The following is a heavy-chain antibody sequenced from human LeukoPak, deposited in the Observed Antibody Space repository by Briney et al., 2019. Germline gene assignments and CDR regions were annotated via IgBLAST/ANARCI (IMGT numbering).Heavy chain of an antibody. CDR3: ARVGASYFGAGIFGGYSDY. CDR1: GDSVSSNSAA. V-gene: IGHV6-1*01. D-gene: IGHD2-15*01. CDR2: TYYRSKWYN. J-gene: IGHJ4*02. Sequence: SQTLSLTCAISGDSVSSNSAAWNWIRQSPSRGLEWLGRTYYRSKWYNDYAVSVKSRITINPDTSKNQFSLQLNSVTPEDTAVYYCARVGASYFGAGIFGGYSDYWGQGTPVTVSS.